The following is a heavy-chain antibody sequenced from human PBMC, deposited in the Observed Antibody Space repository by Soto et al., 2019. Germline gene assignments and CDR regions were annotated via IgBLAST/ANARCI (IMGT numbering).Heavy chain of an antibody. CDR2: INSDGGTT. D-gene: IGHD3-16*01. J-gene: IGHJ4*02. Sequence: EVKLVESGGGLVQPGGSLRLSCAASGFTFSNYWMHWVRQAPGKGLVWVSRINSDGGTTSYADSVKGRFTISRDNAKNTLYLQMNGLRAVDTAVYYCARVGNGEYVFYYWGQGTLVTVSS. CDR1: GFTFSNYW. V-gene: IGHV3-74*01. CDR3: ARVGNGEYVFYY.